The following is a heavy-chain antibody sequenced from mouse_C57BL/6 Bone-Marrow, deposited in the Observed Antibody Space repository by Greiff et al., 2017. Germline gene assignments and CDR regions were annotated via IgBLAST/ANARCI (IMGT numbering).Heavy chain of an antibody. CDR2: IDPRDGST. Sequence: QVQLQQSGPELVKPGASVKLSCKASGYTFTSYDINWVKQRPGQGLEWIGGIDPRDGSTKYNEKFKGKATLTVDTSSSTAYMQLHSLTSEDSAVYFCARSRTGRCAMDYWGQGTSVTVSS. CDR3: ARSRTGRCAMDY. J-gene: IGHJ4*01. CDR1: GYTFTSYD. V-gene: IGHV1-85*01.